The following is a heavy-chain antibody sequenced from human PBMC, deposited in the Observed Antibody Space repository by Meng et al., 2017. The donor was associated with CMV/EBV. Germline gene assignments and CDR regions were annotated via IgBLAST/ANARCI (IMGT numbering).Heavy chain of an antibody. V-gene: IGHV3-33*06. D-gene: IGHD3-3*01. CDR3: AKDGRYFGVLRFLDEYDY. Sequence: GESLKISCAASGFTFSSYGMHWVRQAPGKGLEWVAVIWYDGSNKYYADSVKGRFTISRDNCKNTLYLQMNSLRAEDTAVYYCAKDGRYFGVLRFLDEYDYWGQGTLVTVSS. J-gene: IGHJ4*02. CDR1: GFTFSSYG. CDR2: IWYDGSNK.